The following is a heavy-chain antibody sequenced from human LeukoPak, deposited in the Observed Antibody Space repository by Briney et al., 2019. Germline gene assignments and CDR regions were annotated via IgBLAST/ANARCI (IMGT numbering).Heavy chain of an antibody. CDR1: GFNFSSYS. V-gene: IGHV3-48*02. D-gene: IGHD6-13*01. J-gene: IGHJ4*02. CDR2: ISGGSSAI. Sequence: PGGSLRLSCAASGFNFSSYSMSWVRQAPGKGLEWVSYISGGSSAIYYADSVKGRFTISRDNAKNSLYLQMNSLRDEDTAVYYCARAAGVGSTWFFGCWGQGTLVTVSS. CDR3: ARAAGVGSTWFFGC.